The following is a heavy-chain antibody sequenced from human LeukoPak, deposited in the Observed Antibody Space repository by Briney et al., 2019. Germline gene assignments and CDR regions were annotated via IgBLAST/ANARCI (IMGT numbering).Heavy chain of an antibody. J-gene: IGHJ4*02. Sequence: GGSLRLSCAASGLTLNTYSMQWVPQAPGKGLEWVSSIRSSSSDIYYADSVKGRFTISRDDAKNSLYLQMNSLRAEDTAVYYCARARPEVWSPDFWGQGTLVTVSS. V-gene: IGHV3-21*01. CDR2: IRSSSSDI. D-gene: IGHD2-8*02. CDR3: ARARPEVWSPDF. CDR1: GLTLNTYS.